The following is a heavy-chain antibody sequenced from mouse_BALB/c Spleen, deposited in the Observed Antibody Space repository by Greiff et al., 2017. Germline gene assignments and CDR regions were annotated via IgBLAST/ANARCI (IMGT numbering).Heavy chain of an antibody. CDR2: ISSGGSYT. Sequence: EVHLVESGGGLVKPGGSLKLSCAASGFTFSSYAMSWVRQSPEKRLEWVAEISSGGSYTYYPDTVTGRFTISRDNAKNTLYLEMSSLRSEDTAMYYCARDGGNYVMDYWGQGTSVTVSS. CDR1: GFTFSSYA. J-gene: IGHJ4*01. CDR3: ARDGGNYVMDY. D-gene: IGHD1-1*01. V-gene: IGHV5-9-4*01.